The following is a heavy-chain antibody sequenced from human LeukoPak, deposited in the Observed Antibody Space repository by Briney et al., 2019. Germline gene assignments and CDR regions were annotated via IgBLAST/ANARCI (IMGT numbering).Heavy chain of an antibody. D-gene: IGHD5-18*01. CDR1: GGSFSGYY. V-gene: IGHV4-34*01. CDR3: ARGNGYSSVPYYYYYMDV. J-gene: IGHJ6*03. CDR2: IHHSGST. Sequence: SETLSLTCAVYGGSFSGYYWSWIRQPPGKGLEWIGEIHHSGSTNYNPSLKSRVTISVDTSKNQFSLKVSSVTAADTAMYYCARGNGYSSVPYYYYYMDVWGKGTTVTVSS.